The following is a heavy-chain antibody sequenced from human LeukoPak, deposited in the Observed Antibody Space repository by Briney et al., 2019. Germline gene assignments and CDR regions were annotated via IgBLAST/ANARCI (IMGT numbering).Heavy chain of an antibody. J-gene: IGHJ4*02. CDR2: IFHTGDV. CDR1: GYSINSGYF. V-gene: IGHV4-38-2*02. D-gene: IGHD3-22*01. Sequence: SETLSLTCTVSGYSINSGYFWGWVRQPPGKGAEWIVSIFHTGDVYYNPSLRSRVTVSVDTSRNQVSLKLSSVTAADTAVYYCARGKRITMIATPVYYFDYWGQGTLVTVSS. CDR3: ARGKRITMIATPVYYFDY.